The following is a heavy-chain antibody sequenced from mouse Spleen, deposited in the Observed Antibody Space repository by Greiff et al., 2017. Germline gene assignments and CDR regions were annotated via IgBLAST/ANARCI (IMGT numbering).Heavy chain of an antibody. CDR1: GFSLTSYG. CDR2: IWRGGST. Sequence: VQLQESGPSLVQPSQSLSITCTVSGFSLTSYGVHWVRQSPGKGLEWLGVIWRGGSTDYNAAFMSRLSITKDNSKSQVFFKMNSLQADDTAIYYCAKMIYYYGSSYEDAMDYWGQGTSVTVSS. V-gene: IGHV2-5-1*01. D-gene: IGHD1-1*01. J-gene: IGHJ4*01. CDR3: AKMIYYYGSSYEDAMDY.